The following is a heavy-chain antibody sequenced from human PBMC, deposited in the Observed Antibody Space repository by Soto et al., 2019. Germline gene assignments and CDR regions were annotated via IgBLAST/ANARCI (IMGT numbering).Heavy chain of an antibody. D-gene: IGHD3-16*01. J-gene: IGHJ4*02. CDR1: GGSFSGYY. V-gene: IGHV4-34*01. Sequence: SETLSLTCAVYGGSFSGYYWSWIRQPPGKGLEWIGEINHSGSTNYNPSLKSRVTISVDTSKNQFSLKLSSVTAADTAVYCCARDNRIMIPRPKGIYYFDYWGQGTLVTVSS. CDR3: ARDNRIMIPRPKGIYYFDY. CDR2: INHSGST.